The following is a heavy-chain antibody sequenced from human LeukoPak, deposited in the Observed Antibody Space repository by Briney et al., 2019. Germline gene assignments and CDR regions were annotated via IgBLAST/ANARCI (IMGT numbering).Heavy chain of an antibody. Sequence: GGSLRLSCAASGFTFSSYWMHWVRQAPGKGLVWVSYISGDGSSTTYADSVKGRFTISRDNAKNTLDLQMNSLRAEDTAVYYCARGGWGAAIDYWAQGTLVTVSS. V-gene: IGHV3-74*01. CDR1: GFTFSSYW. CDR3: ARGGWGAAIDY. J-gene: IGHJ4*02. CDR2: ISGDGSST. D-gene: IGHD1-26*01.